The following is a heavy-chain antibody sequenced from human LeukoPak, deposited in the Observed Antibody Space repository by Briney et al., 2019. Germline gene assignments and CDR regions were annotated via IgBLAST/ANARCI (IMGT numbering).Heavy chain of an antibody. V-gene: IGHV3-30-3*01. CDR1: GFTFSDYA. CDR3: ARDSYGMDV. J-gene: IGHJ6*02. Sequence: GRSLRLSCAASGFTFSDYAMHWVRQAPGKGLEWVAVILYDGSNKYCADSVKGRFTISRDNSKNTLFLQMNSLRAEDTAVYYCARDSYGMDVWGQGTTVTVSS. CDR2: ILYDGSNK.